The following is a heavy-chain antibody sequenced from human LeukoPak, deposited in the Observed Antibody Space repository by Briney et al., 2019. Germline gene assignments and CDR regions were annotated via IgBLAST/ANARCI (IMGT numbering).Heavy chain of an antibody. V-gene: IGHV4-4*07. Sequence: SETLSLTCTVSGYSISSGYYWGWIRQPAGKGLEWIGRIYTSGSTNYNPSLKSRVTMSVDTSKNQFSLKLSSVTAADTAVYYCARDGTYYYDRIHFDYWGQGTLVTVSS. CDR2: IYTSGST. J-gene: IGHJ4*02. D-gene: IGHD3-22*01. CDR3: ARDGTYYYDRIHFDY. CDR1: GYSISSGYY.